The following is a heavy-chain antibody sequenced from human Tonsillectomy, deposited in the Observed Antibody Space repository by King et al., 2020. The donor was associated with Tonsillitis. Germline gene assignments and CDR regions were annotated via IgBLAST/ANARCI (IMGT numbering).Heavy chain of an antibody. CDR1: GFTFISYT. J-gene: IGHJ5*02. Sequence: VQLVESGGGVVQPGRSLRLSCAASGFTFISYTMPWVRQAPGKGLEWVAVISYDGSNKYYADSVKGRFTISRDNSKNTLYLQMNSLRAEDTAVYYCARGADYYDNSGYYLFDPWGQGTLVAVSS. D-gene: IGHD3-22*01. CDR3: ARGADYYDNSGYYLFDP. CDR2: ISYDGSNK. V-gene: IGHV3-30*01.